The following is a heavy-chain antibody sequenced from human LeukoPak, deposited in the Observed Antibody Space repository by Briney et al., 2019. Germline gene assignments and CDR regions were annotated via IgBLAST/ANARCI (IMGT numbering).Heavy chain of an antibody. CDR3: AAQKYDYVWGSYRFDY. CDR2: ISGSGGST. J-gene: IGHJ4*02. V-gene: IGHV3-23*01. Sequence: GGSLRLSCAASGFTFSSYAMSWVRQAPGKGLEWVLAISGSGGSTYYADSVKGRFTISRDNSKNTLYLQMNSLRAEDTAVYYCAAQKYDYVWGSYRFDYWGQGTLVTVSS. CDR1: GFTFSSYA. D-gene: IGHD3-16*02.